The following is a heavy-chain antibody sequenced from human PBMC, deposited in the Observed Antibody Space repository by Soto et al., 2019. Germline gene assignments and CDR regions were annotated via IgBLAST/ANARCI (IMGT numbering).Heavy chain of an antibody. CDR1: GYTFTSYD. D-gene: IGHD3-3*01. CDR2: MNPNSGNT. V-gene: IGHV1-8*01. CDR3: ARGGYYDFWSGYWSSNSPNCFDP. J-gene: IGHJ5*02. Sequence: AASVKVSCKASGYTFTSYDINWVRQATGQGLEWMGWMNPNSGNTGYAQKFQGRVTMTRNTSISTAYMELSSLRSEDTAVYYCARGGYYDFWSGYWSSNSPNCFDPWGQGTLVTVSS.